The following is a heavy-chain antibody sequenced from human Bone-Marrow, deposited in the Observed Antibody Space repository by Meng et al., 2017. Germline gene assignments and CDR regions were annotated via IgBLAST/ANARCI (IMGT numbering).Heavy chain of an antibody. CDR2: IKQGGSEK. D-gene: IGHD1-26*01. CDR1: GFTFSDYY. V-gene: IGHV3-7*01. J-gene: IGHJ4*02. Sequence: GESLKISCAASGFTFSDYYMSWIRQAPGKGLEWVANIKQGGSEKYYVDSVKGRFTISRDNAKNSLYLQMNSLRAEDTAVYYCARDLGPWGYWGQGTLVTVSS. CDR3: ARDLGPWGY.